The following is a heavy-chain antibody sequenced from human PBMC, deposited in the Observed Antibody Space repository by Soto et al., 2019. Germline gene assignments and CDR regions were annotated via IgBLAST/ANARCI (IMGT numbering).Heavy chain of an antibody. CDR2: INAGNGDT. J-gene: IGHJ4*02. CDR3: ARDLGVVVIDY. V-gene: IGHV1-3*01. CDR1: GYTFTTYG. Sequence: QVQLVQSGAEVKKPGASVKVSCKASGYTFTTYGIHWVRQAPGQGLEWMGWINAGNGDTKYSQKFQGRVTITRDKSASTAYMELSSLRSEDTAVYYCARDLGVVVIDYWGQGALVTVSS. D-gene: IGHD3-22*01.